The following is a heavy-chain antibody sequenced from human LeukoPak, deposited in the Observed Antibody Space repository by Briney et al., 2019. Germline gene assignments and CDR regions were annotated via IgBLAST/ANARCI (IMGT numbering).Heavy chain of an antibody. J-gene: IGHJ4*02. CDR2: LYNSGST. CDR3: ARHGSGYSYDY. D-gene: IGHD5-18*01. Sequence: SETLSLTCIVSGGSMGSYYWSWIRRPPGKGLEWIGYLYNSGSTNNNPSLKSRVIISVDTSKNQFSLKLSSVTPADTAVYYCARHGSGYSYDYWGQGTLVTVSS. CDR1: GGSMGSYY. V-gene: IGHV4-59*01.